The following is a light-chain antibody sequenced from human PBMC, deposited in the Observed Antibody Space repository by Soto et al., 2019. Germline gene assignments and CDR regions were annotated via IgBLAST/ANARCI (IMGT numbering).Light chain of an antibody. CDR3: QQYGSSPPMT. V-gene: IGKV3-20*01. Sequence: EIVLTQSPGTLSLSPGERATLSCRASQSVNRNYLAWYQQKPGQAPRLLIYGASSRATGIPDRFSGSGSGTDFTLTISRLEPEDFAVYYCQQYGSSPPMTFGQGTKVEIK. J-gene: IGKJ1*01. CDR1: QSVNRNY. CDR2: GAS.